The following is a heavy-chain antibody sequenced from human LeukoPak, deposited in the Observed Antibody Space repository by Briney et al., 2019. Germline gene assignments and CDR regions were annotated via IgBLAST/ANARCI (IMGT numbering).Heavy chain of an antibody. J-gene: IGHJ5*02. D-gene: IGHD3-10*01. CDR2: INHSGST. Sequence: PSETLSLTCAVYGGSFSGYYWSWIRQPPGKGLEWIGEINHSGSTNYNPSLKSRVTISVDTSKNQFSLKLTPVTAADTAVYYCVRGPYGSGISNWFDPWGQGTLVIVSS. CDR3: VRGPYGSGISNWFDP. V-gene: IGHV4-34*01. CDR1: GGSFSGYY.